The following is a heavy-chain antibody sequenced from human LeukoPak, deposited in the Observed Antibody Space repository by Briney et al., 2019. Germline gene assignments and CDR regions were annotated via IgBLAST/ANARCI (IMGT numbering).Heavy chain of an antibody. Sequence: GGSLRLSCAASGFTFSHYWMSWVRRAPGKGLEWVANIKRDGSEKEHVDSVKGRFTISRDNAKNSLFLQMNSLRDEDTAVYFCARDSSRGDFEYWGQGTLVTVSS. CDR3: ARDSSRGDFEY. D-gene: IGHD3-10*01. CDR2: IKRDGSEK. J-gene: IGHJ4*02. V-gene: IGHV3-7*01. CDR1: GFTFSHYW.